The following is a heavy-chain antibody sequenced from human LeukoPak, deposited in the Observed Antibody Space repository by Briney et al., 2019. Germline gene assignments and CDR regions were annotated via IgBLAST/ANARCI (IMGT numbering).Heavy chain of an antibody. J-gene: IGHJ4*02. Sequence: SETLSLTCTVSGASISSYYWTWIRQPAGKGLEWIGRIYTSGSTKYNPSLKSRVTMSVDTSKNQFSLKLSSVTAADTAVYYCANYGSGSGVFDYWGQGTLVTVSS. CDR3: ANYGSGSGVFDY. V-gene: IGHV4-4*07. D-gene: IGHD3-10*01. CDR2: IYTSGST. CDR1: GASISSYY.